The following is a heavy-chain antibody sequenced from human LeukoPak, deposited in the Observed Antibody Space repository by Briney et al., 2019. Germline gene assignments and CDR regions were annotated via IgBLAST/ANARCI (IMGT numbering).Heavy chain of an antibody. J-gene: IGHJ3*02. CDR3: ARESGSDAFDI. V-gene: IGHV1-18*01. Sequence: ASVKVSCKASRYTFTKYGVSWVRQAPGQGLEWMGWISAYNGDIKYAQRGKGRVTMTTDTSTSTVYMELRSLRSDDTAVYYCARESGSDAFDIWGQGTMVTVSS. CDR2: ISAYNGDI. CDR1: RYTFTKYG.